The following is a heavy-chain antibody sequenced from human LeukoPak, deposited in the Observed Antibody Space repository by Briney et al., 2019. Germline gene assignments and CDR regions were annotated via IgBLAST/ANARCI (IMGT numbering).Heavy chain of an antibody. Sequence: SETLSLTCTVSGGSISSSSYYWGWIRQPPGKVLELNGSIYYTGSTYYTPSLKSRVTISVDTSKNQFSLKLSSVTAAETAVAYCARTFWSGDSHVEYYFDYWGQGTLVTVSS. CDR1: GGSISSSSYY. J-gene: IGHJ4*02. V-gene: IGHV4-39*01. CDR3: ARTFWSGDSHVEYYFDY. D-gene: IGHD3-3*01. CDR2: IYYTGST.